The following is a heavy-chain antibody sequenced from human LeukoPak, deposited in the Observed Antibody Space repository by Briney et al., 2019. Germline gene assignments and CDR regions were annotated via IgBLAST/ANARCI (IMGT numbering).Heavy chain of an antibody. CDR1: GGSISSGGYY. J-gene: IGHJ5*02. V-gene: IGHV4-31*03. CDR3: ARDLTGSNWFDP. CDR2: IYYSGST. Sequence: PSQTLSLTCTVSGGSISSGGYYWSWIRQHPGKGLEWIGYIYYSGSTYYNPSLKSRVTISVDTSKTQFSLKLSSVTAVDTAVYYCARDLTGSNWFDPWGQGTLVTVSS. D-gene: IGHD7-27*01.